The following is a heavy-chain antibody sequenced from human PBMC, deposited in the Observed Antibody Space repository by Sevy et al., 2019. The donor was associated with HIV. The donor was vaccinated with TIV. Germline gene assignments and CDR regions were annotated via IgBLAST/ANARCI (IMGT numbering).Heavy chain of an antibody. CDR2: ISGSGAIT. D-gene: IGHD3-22*01. CDR3: AKDRYYFASSGYYYHHDAFDV. CDR1: GFTSTPYA. J-gene: IGHJ3*01. Sequence: GGSLRLSCATSGFTSTPYAVAWVRRAPGKGLEWVAAISGSGAITYYADSSKARLIISRDRTNNTVYLQMKRLRAEDTALYYCAKDRYYFASSGYYYHHDAFDVWGRGTMVTVSS. V-gene: IGHV3-23*01.